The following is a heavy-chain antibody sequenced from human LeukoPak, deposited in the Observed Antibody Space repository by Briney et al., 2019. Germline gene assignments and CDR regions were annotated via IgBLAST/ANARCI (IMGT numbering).Heavy chain of an antibody. CDR2: IFTSGST. J-gene: IGHJ6*03. D-gene: IGHD3-16*01. CDR3: ARGGGTLHYMDV. V-gene: IGHV4-4*07. Sequence: SETLSLTCNVSGDSISSYYWTWIRQPAGKGLQWIGRIFTSGSTSYNPSLKSRLTISLDMSKTQFSLKLTSATAADTAVYFCARGGGTLHYMDVWGKGTTVTISS. CDR1: GDSISSYY.